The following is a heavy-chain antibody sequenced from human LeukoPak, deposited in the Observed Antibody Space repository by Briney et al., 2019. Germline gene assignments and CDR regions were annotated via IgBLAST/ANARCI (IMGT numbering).Heavy chain of an antibody. J-gene: IGHJ4*02. CDR1: GFTFSSYE. V-gene: IGHV3-48*03. Sequence: PGGSLRLSCAASGFTFSSYEMNWVRQAPGKGLEWVSYISSSGSTIYYADSVKGRFTISRDNAKNSLYLQMNSLRGEDTAVYYCARSAAAGRIVATFGYWGQGTLVTVSS. D-gene: IGHD5-12*01. CDR2: ISSSGSTI. CDR3: ARSAAAGRIVATFGY.